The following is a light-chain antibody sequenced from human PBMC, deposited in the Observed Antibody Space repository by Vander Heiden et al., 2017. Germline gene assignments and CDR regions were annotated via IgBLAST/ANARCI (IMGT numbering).Light chain of an antibody. CDR2: DDS. CDR3: QVWDSSSDHVL. J-gene: IGLJ2*01. CDR1: NIGTKS. Sequence: SYVLTQSPSVSVAPGQTARITCGGNNIGTKSVHWYQQKPGQAPVLVVHDDSDRPSGIPERFSGSNSGNTADLTISRVEAGDEADYFCQVWDSSSDHVLFGGGTKVTVL. V-gene: IGLV3-21*02.